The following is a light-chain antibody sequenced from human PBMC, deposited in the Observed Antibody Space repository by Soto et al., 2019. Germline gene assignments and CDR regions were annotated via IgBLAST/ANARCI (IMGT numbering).Light chain of an antibody. Sequence: DIQMTQSPSTLSASVGDSVTITCRASQSISPWVAWYQQKPGKAPTLLIYKASSLEVGVPSRFSGSGSGTNFNITISSLQPDDFATYYCQQYNTSPLTFGGGTAVEIK. CDR3: QQYNTSPLT. CDR2: KAS. V-gene: IGKV1-5*03. J-gene: IGKJ4*01. CDR1: QSISPW.